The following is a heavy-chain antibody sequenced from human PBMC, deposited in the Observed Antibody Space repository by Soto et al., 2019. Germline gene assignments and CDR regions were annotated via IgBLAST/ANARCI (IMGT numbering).Heavy chain of an antibody. CDR3: AREDCSGGSCYGWFDP. D-gene: IGHD2-15*01. CDR2: INPSGGST. CDR1: GYTFTSYY. J-gene: IGHJ5*02. V-gene: IGHV1-46*03. Sequence: SVKVSCKASGYTFTSYYIHWVRQAPGQGLEWMGIINPSGGSTSYAQKFQGRVTMTRDTSTSTVYMELSSLRSEDTAVYYCAREDCSGGSCYGWFDPWGQGTLVTVSS.